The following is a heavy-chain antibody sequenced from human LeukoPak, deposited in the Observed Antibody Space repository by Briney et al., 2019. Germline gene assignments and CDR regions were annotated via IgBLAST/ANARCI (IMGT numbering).Heavy chain of an antibody. CDR1: GFTFSNYG. Sequence: PGGSLRLSCAASGFTFSNYGIHWVRQAPGKGLEWVAVISYDGSNKYYADSVKGRCTISRDESKNTVYLQMNSLRAEDTAVYYCAKEAGYSYGFDYWGQGTLVTVSS. CDR2: ISYDGSNK. J-gene: IGHJ4*02. D-gene: IGHD5-18*01. CDR3: AKEAGYSYGFDY. V-gene: IGHV3-30*18.